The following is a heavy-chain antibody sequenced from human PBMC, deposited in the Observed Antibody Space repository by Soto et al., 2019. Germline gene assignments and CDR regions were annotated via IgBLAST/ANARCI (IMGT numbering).Heavy chain of an antibody. CDR2: TYYRAKWYN. CDR1: GDSVSSNSAA. D-gene: IGHD6-6*01. CDR3: SRDRPFACTYYSYYMDV. J-gene: IGHJ6*03. V-gene: IGHV6-1*01. Sequence: QSQTLSLTCAISGDSVSSNSAAWNWIRQSPSRGLEWLGRTYYRAKWYNDYAVSVKSRITINPDTSKNQFSLQLNSVTPEDTAVYSCSRDRPFACTYYSYYMDVWGKGTMVTVSS.